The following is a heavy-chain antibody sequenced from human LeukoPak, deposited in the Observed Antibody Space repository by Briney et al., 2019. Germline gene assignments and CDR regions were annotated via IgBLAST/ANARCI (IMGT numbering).Heavy chain of an antibody. D-gene: IGHD3-16*01. CDR2: INPNSGDT. CDR1: GYIFTGYY. CDR3: ARVRYRLAEAYIDY. V-gene: IGHV1-2*02. Sequence: ASVKVSCKASGYIFTGYYMHWVRQAPGQGLEWMGWINPNSGDTNYAQKFQGRVTMTRDTSISTAYMELSRLRSDDTAVYYCARVRYRLAEAYIDYWGQGTLVTVSS. J-gene: IGHJ4*02.